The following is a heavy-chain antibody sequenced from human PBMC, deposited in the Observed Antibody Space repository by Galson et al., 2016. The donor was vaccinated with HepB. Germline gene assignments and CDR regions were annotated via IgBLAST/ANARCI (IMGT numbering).Heavy chain of an antibody. Sequence: SETLSLTCAVYKGSFRGYYWSWIRQPPGRGLEWIGEINYSGTTNYNPSLKSRLTISVDTSNKQFSLKLKSVTAADTAIYYCARGRGKLDFWGQGILATVSS. J-gene: IGHJ4*02. CDR2: INYSGTT. CDR3: ARGRGKLDF. CDR1: KGSFRGYY. D-gene: IGHD3-16*01. V-gene: IGHV4-34*01.